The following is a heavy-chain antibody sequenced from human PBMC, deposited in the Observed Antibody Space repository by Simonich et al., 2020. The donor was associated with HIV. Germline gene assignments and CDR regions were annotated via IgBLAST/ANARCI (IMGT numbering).Heavy chain of an antibody. D-gene: IGHD3-10*01. V-gene: IGHV1-69-2*01. Sequence: EVQLVQSGAEVKKHGATVKISCKVSGNIFPDSYIHWVQQAPGKGREWMGLIDPDDGETIYLEKFKGRVTITADTSTDTAYLELSRLRSEDTAVYYCARHRVPDYWGQGTLVTVSS. CDR1: GNIFPDSY. J-gene: IGHJ4*02. CDR3: ARHRVPDY. CDR2: IDPDDGET.